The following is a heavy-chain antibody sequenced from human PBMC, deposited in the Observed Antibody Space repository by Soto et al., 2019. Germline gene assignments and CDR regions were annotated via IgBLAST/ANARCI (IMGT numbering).Heavy chain of an antibody. CDR3: ARLGCSSTSCYYYGMDV. D-gene: IGHD2-2*01. J-gene: IGHJ6*02. CDR1: GYSFTSYW. CDR2: IYPGDSDT. Sequence: GESLKISCKGSGYSFTSYWIGWVRQMPEKGLEWMGIIYPGDSDTRYSPSFQGQVTISADKSISTAYLQWSSLKASDTAMYYCARLGCSSTSCYYYGMDVWGQGTTVTVSS. V-gene: IGHV5-51*01.